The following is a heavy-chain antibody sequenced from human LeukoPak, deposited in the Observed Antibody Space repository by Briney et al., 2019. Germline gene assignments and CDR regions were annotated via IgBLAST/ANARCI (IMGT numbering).Heavy chain of an antibody. CDR3: ASPRGYKRAFDI. D-gene: IGHD5-12*01. V-gene: IGHV3-21*01. J-gene: IGHJ3*02. CDR1: GFTFDDYA. CDR2: ISSSSSYI. Sequence: GGSLRLSCAASGFTFDDYAMHWVRQAPGKGLEWVSSISSSSSYIYYADSVKGRFTISRDNAKNSLYLQMNSLRAEDTAVYYCASPRGYKRAFDIWGQGTMVTVSS.